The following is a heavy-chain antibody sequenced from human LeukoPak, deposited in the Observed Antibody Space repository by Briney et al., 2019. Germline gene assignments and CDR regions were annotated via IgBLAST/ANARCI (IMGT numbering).Heavy chain of an antibody. CDR1: GFSFDDYA. Sequence: GESLRLSCAASGFSFDDYAMSWVGQAPGKGLEWVSGINWNGDSIGYADSVKGRFTISRDNANNSVHLQVNSLRAEDTALYHCARGRGDSNGHNWFDPWGQGTLVIVSS. CDR3: ARGRGDSNGHNWFDP. CDR2: INWNGDSI. D-gene: IGHD6-19*01. V-gene: IGHV3-20*01. J-gene: IGHJ5*02.